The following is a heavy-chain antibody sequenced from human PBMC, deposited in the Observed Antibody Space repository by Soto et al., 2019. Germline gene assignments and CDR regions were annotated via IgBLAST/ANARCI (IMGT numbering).Heavy chain of an antibody. CDR3: ARLWFEELLGYYFDY. CDR2: IYYSGST. J-gene: IGHJ4*02. D-gene: IGHD3-10*01. V-gene: IGHV4-39*01. Sequence: SETLSLTCTVSGGSISSSSYYWGWIRQPPGKGLEWIGSIYYSGSTYYNPSLKSRVTISVDTSKNQFSLKLSSVTAADTAVYYCARLWFEELLGYYFDYWGQGTLVTVSS. CDR1: GGSISSSSYY.